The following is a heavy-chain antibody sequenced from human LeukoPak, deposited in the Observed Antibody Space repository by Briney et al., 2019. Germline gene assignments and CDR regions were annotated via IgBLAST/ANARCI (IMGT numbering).Heavy chain of an antibody. CDR2: IKEDGSEK. Sequence: GGSLRLSCAASGFTYSSYWMSLVRQAPGKGLEWVANIKEDGSEKYYVDSVKGRFTISRDNAKNSLYLEMNSLRAEDAALYYCARVYRHIPIDNWGQGTLVTVSS. CDR3: ARVYRHIPIDN. D-gene: IGHD3-16*02. J-gene: IGHJ4*02. CDR1: GFTYSSYW. V-gene: IGHV3-7*01.